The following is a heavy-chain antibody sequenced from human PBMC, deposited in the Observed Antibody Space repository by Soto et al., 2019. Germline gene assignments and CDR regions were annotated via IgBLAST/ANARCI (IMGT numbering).Heavy chain of an antibody. CDR2: IRGNGAYT. D-gene: IGHD7-27*01. Sequence: PGGSLRLSCAASGFAFSSYAMSWVRQAPGKGLEWVSGIRGNGAYTYYADSVKGRFTISRDNSKNTLYLQMNSLRAEDTAVYYCAKRGSNDWGYDYWGQGTLVTVSS. CDR3: AKRGSNDWGYDY. V-gene: IGHV3-23*01. CDR1: GFAFSSYA. J-gene: IGHJ4*02.